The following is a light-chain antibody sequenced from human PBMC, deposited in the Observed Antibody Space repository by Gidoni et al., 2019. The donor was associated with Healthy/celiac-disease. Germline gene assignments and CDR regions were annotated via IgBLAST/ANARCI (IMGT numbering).Light chain of an antibody. J-gene: IGKJ4*01. Sequence: DIQMTQSPSSLSAFVGDRVTITCRASQIMSTYLNWYQQKPGKAPKLLIYAASSLQSGVPSRFSGSGSGTDFTLTIHSLQPEDFATYYCQQSYNTPLTFGGGTKVEIK. V-gene: IGKV1-39*01. CDR2: AAS. CDR3: QQSYNTPLT. CDR1: QIMSTY.